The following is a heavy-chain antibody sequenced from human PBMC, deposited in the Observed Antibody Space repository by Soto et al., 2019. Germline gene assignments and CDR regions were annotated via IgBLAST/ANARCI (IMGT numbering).Heavy chain of an antibody. V-gene: IGHV4-31*03. Sequence: PSETLSLTCTVSGGSISSGGYYWSWIRQHPGKGLEWIGYIYYSGSTYYNPSLKSRVTISVDTSKNQFSLKLSSVTAADTAVYYCARVEAGWGYCSSTSCFLFDYWGQGTLVTVSS. D-gene: IGHD2-2*01. CDR2: IYYSGST. CDR1: GGSISSGGYY. CDR3: ARVEAGWGYCSSTSCFLFDY. J-gene: IGHJ4*02.